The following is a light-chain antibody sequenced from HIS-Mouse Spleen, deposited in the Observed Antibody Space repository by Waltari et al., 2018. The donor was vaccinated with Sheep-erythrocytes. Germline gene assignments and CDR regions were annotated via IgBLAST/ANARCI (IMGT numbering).Light chain of an antibody. V-gene: IGKV1-33*01. CDR1: HDISNS. Sequence: DIQMTQSPSSLSASVVDRVTITCQASHDISNSLNWYQQKPGKAPKLLIYDASNLETGVPSRFSGSGSGTDFTFTISSLQPEDIATYYCQQYDNLPLTFGGGTKVEIK. CDR2: DAS. J-gene: IGKJ4*01. CDR3: QQYDNLPLT.